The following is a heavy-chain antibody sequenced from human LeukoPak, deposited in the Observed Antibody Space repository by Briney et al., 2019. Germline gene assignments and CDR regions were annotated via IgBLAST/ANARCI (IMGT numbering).Heavy chain of an antibody. V-gene: IGHV3-7*01. J-gene: IGHJ6*03. Sequence: PGGSLRLSCAASGFTVSSNYMSWVRLAPGKGLEWVANIKQDGGEKYYVDSVKGRFTISRDNAKNSLYLQMNSLRAEDTAVYYCARDQTKWEPLRRRDYYYMDVWGKGTTVTVSS. CDR3: ARDQTKWEPLRRRDYYYMDV. CDR2: IKQDGGEK. CDR1: GFTVSSNY. D-gene: IGHD1-26*01.